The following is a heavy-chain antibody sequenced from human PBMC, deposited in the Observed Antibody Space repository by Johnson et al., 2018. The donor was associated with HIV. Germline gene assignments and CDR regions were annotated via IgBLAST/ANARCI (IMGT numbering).Heavy chain of an antibody. CDR3: AKDMFRWELLDGDTFDI. D-gene: IGHD1-26*01. J-gene: IGHJ3*02. V-gene: IGHV3-23*04. Sequence: VQLVESGGGLVQPGRSLRLSCAASGFTFSSYAMSWVRQAPGKGLEWVSAISGSGGYTYYADSVKGRLTISRDSSKNTLYLQMNSLRAEDTAVYYCAKDMFRWELLDGDTFDIWGQGTMVTVSS. CDR2: ISGSGGYT. CDR1: GFTFSSYA.